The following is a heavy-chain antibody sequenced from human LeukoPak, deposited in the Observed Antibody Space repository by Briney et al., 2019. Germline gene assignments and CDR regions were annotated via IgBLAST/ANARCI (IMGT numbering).Heavy chain of an antibody. CDR1: GVSISSTSYC. V-gene: IGHV4-39*01. D-gene: IGHD3-10*01. CDR2: IYYSGRT. CDR3: AQSLGASTWFGNWFDP. J-gene: IGHJ5*02. Sequence: SETLFLTCTVSGVSISSTSYCWGWIRQPPGKGLEWIGSIYYSGRTYYNPSLKSRLTISVDTPKNQFSLKLSSVTAADTAVYYCAQSLGASTWFGNWFDPWGQGTLVTVSS.